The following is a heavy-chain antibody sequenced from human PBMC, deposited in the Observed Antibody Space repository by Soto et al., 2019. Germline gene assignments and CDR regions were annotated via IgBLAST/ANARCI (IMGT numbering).Heavy chain of an antibody. V-gene: IGHV3-53*01. CDR3: GFGRILYY. CDR1: GFTVSSNY. D-gene: IGHD2-15*01. CDR2: IYSGGST. J-gene: IGHJ4*02. Sequence: EVQLVESGGGMIQSGGSLRLSCAASGFTVSSNYMSWVRQAPGKGLEWVSVIYSGGSTYYTDSVKGRFTISRDNSKNTLYLQMNSLRAEDTAVYYCGFGRILYYWGQGTLVTVSS.